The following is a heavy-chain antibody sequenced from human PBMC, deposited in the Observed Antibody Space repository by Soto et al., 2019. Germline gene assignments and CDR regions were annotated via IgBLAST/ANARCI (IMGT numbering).Heavy chain of an antibody. V-gene: IGHV3-23*01. CDR1: RFTFSSYA. CDR3: AKELKKLEPAGLGY. CDR2: ISGSCGST. D-gene: IGHD1-1*01. J-gene: IGHJ4*02. Sequence: EVQLLESGGGLVQPGGSLRLSCAASRFTFSSYAMSWVRQAPGKGLEWVSAISGSCGSTYYADSVKGRFTISRDNSKNTLFLQMKSLRAEDTAVYYCAKELKKLEPAGLGYWGQGTLVTVSS.